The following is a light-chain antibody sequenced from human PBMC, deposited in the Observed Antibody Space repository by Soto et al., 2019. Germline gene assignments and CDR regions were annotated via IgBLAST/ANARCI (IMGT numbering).Light chain of an antibody. Sequence: IQVTKAPSTLSASVGDRVTITCRASQTISSWLAWYQQKPGKAPKLLIYKASTLKSGVPSRFSGSGSGTEFTLTISSLQPDDFATYYCQQYNSYTEAFGQGTKVDIK. CDR3: QQYNSYTEA. J-gene: IGKJ1*01. CDR2: KAS. CDR1: QTISSW. V-gene: IGKV1-5*03.